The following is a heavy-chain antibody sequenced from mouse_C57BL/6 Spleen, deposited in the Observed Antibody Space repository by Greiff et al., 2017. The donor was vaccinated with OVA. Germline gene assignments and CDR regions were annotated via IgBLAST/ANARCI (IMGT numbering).Heavy chain of an antibody. CDR2: IYPRSGNT. D-gene: IGHD1-1*01. J-gene: IGHJ4*01. CDR3: ARGEGYYYGSSGDYSAMGY. CDR1: GYTFTSYG. Sequence: QVQLQQSGAELARPGASVKLSCKASGYTFTSYGISWVKQRTGQGLEWIGEIYPRSGNTYYNEKFKGKATLTADKSSSTAYMELRSLTSEDSAVSFWARGEGYYYGSSGDYSAMGYWGQGTSVTVSS. V-gene: IGHV1-81*01.